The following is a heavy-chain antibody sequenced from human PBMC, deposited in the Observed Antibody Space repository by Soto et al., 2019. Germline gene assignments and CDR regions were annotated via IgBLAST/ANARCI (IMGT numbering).Heavy chain of an antibody. CDR2: IYSAGST. CDR1: GFTVSNNY. V-gene: IGHV3-66*01. Sequence: EVQRVESGGGLVQPGGSLRLSCAASGFTVSNNYMSWGRQAPGKGLELVSLIYSAGSTYYADSVQGRFTISRDNSKNTLYLQMTSLRAEDTAVYYCAGNSHKVYWGQGTMVTVSS. D-gene: IGHD1-26*01. J-gene: IGHJ4*02. CDR3: AGNSHKVY.